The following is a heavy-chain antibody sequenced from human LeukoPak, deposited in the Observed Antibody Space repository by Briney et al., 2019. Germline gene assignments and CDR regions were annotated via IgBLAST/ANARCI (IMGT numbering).Heavy chain of an antibody. V-gene: IGHV1-46*01. D-gene: IGHD2/OR15-2a*01. CDR2: INPSGGST. J-gene: IGHJ5*02. Sequence: ASVKVSCKASGYTFTSYAMNWVRQAPGQGLEWMGIINPSGGSTSYAQKFQGRVTMTRDMSTSTVYMELSSLRSEDTAVYYCARAKGDSTYYEPFDPWGQGTLVTVSS. CDR1: GYTFTSYA. CDR3: ARAKGDSTYYEPFDP.